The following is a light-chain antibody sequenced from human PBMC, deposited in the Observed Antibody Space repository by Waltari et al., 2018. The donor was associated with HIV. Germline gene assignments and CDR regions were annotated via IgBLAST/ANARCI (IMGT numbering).Light chain of an antibody. Sequence: EIVLTQSTGTLPLSPGERATISCRASQSVSSSYLAWYQQKPGQTPRLLIYGASSRAAGIPDRFSGSGSGTDFTLTISRLEPEDFAVYYCQQYGSSLPLTFGGGTKVEIK. J-gene: IGKJ4*01. CDR2: GAS. V-gene: IGKV3-20*01. CDR1: QSVSSSY. CDR3: QQYGSSLPLT.